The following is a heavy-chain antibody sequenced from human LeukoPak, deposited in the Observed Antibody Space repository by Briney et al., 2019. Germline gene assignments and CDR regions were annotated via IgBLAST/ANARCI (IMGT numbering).Heavy chain of an antibody. CDR2: ITTSSTYI. J-gene: IGHJ4*02. CDR3: ARGEGYYASGSYYIDY. CDR1: GFTLFGYT. Sequence: GGSLRLSRAASGFTLFGYTMNDVRQAPGKGLEWVSSITTSSTYIYYADSVRGRFTISRDNAKNSLYLRMSSLRVEDTAVYYCARGEGYYASGSYYIDYWGQGTLVTVSS. D-gene: IGHD3-10*01. V-gene: IGHV3-21*01.